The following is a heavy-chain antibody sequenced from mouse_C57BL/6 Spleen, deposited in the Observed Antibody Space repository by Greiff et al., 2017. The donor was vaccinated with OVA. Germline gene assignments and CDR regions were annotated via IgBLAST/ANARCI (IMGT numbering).Heavy chain of an antibody. CDR3: TRRWGSSFLAY. V-gene: IGHV1-15*01. J-gene: IGHJ3*01. D-gene: IGHD1-1*01. CDR2: IDPETGGT. CDR1: GYTFTDYE. Sequence: VQLQQSGAELVRPGASVTLSCKASGYTFTDYEMHWVKQTPVHGLEWIGAIDPETGGTAYNQKFKGKAILTADKSSSTAYMELRSLTSEDSAVYYCTRRWGSSFLAYWGQGTLVTVSA.